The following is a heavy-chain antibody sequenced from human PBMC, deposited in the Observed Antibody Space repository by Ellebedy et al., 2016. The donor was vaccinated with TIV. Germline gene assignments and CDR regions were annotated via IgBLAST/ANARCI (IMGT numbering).Heavy chain of an antibody. D-gene: IGHD2-15*01. J-gene: IGHJ4*02. V-gene: IGHV1-2*02. CDR3: AREVSFCSGGSCHHDS. Sequence: AASVKVSCKASGYSFTGYYMHWVRQAPGQGLEWMGWINSISGGATYAQKFQGRVTMTRDTYISTAYMELSRLRSDDTAVYYCAREVSFCSGGSCHHDSWGQGTLVTVSS. CDR2: INSISGGA. CDR1: GYSFTGYY.